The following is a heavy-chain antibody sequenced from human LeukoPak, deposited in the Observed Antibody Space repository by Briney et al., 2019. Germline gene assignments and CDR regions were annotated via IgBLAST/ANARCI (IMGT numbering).Heavy chain of an antibody. V-gene: IGHV4-39*01. Sequence: SETLSLTCTVSGGSISSSSYYWGWIRQPPGKGLEWIGSIYYSGSTYYNPSLKSRVTISVDTSKNQFSLKLSSVTAADTAVYYCARSPILLWFGELGLNWFDPWGQGTLVTVSS. CDR2: IYYSGST. CDR3: ARSPILLWFGELGLNWFDP. CDR1: GGSISSSSYY. D-gene: IGHD3-10*01. J-gene: IGHJ5*02.